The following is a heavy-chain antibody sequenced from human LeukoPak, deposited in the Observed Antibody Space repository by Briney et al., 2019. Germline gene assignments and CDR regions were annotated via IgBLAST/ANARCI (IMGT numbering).Heavy chain of an antibody. CDR1: GGSISSYY. J-gene: IGHJ4*02. CDR3: ARDQQLGLDY. CDR2: IYYSGST. D-gene: IGHD6-6*01. Sequence: SETLSLTCTVSGGSISSYYWSWIRQPPGKGLEWIGYIYYSGSTYYNPSLKSRVTISVDTSKNQFSLKLSSVTAADTAVYYCARDQQLGLDYWGQGTLVTVSS. V-gene: IGHV4-30-4*01.